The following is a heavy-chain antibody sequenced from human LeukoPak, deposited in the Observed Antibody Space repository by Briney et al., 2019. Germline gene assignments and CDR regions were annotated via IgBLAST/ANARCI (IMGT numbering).Heavy chain of an antibody. CDR1: GYTFSIYN. V-gene: IGHV1-46*01. D-gene: IGHD6-13*01. Sequence: GASVKVSCKASGYTFSIYNMHWVRQAPGQGLEWMGIINPSGGTSYAQKLQGRITMTRDTSTVYMELSSLRSEDTAVYYCARGGVAGTGLDYWGQGTLVTVSS. CDR3: ARGGVAGTGLDY. J-gene: IGHJ4*02. CDR2: INPSGGT.